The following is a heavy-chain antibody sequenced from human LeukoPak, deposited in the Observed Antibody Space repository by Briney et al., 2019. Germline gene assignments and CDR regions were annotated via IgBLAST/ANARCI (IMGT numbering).Heavy chain of an antibody. D-gene: IGHD5-24*01. V-gene: IGHV1-2*02. CDR3: ARDRYGDGFAHFDY. J-gene: IGHJ4*02. CDR2: ITPGGGT. CDR1: GYTFTGYY. Sequence: ASVKVSCKASGYTFTGYYMHWVRQAPGQGLEWMGWITPGGGTNYPQKFQGRVAITWDTSITTGYMDLSRLTSDDTAVYYCARDRYGDGFAHFDYWGQGALVTVSS.